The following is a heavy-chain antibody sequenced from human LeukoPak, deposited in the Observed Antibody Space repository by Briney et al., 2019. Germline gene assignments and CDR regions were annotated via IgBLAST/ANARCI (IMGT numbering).Heavy chain of an antibody. D-gene: IGHD4-17*01. Sequence: GGSLRLSCAASGFTFDDYAMHWVRQAPGKGLEWVSGISWNSGSIGYADSVKGRFTISRDNAKNSLYLQMNSLRAEDTALYYCANLGAIYGPNAFDIWGQGTMVTVSS. CDR1: GFTFDDYA. CDR3: ANLGAIYGPNAFDI. CDR2: ISWNSGSI. V-gene: IGHV3-9*01. J-gene: IGHJ3*02.